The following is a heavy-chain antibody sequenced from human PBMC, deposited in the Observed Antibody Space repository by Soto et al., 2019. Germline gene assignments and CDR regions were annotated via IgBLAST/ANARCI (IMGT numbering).Heavy chain of an antibody. CDR3: ARGPSGDKVDY. D-gene: IGHD7-27*01. J-gene: IGHJ4*02. CDR1: GDSIRSDDSF. CDR2: IYSGGTT. V-gene: IGHV4-30-4*01. Sequence: SETLSLTCTVSGDSIRSDDSFWSWIRQSPGRGLEWIGHIYSGGTTYTNPSLRSRLSISVDTSRTQFYLDLTSVTAADTAVYYCARGPSGDKVDYWGQGALVTVPQ.